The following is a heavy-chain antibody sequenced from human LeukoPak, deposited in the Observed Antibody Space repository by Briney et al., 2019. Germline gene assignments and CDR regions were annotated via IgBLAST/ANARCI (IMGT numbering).Heavy chain of an antibody. V-gene: IGHV4-59*08. CDR2: IYYSGST. CDR1: GGSISSYY. J-gene: IGHJ5*02. Sequence: PSETLSLTCSVSGGSISSYYWSWVRQPPGKEVEWIGYIYYSGSTKYNPSLKSRVTISVDTSKNQFSLKLSSVTAADTALYYCAGLSPDWFDPWGQGTLVTVSS. CDR3: AGLSPDWFDP.